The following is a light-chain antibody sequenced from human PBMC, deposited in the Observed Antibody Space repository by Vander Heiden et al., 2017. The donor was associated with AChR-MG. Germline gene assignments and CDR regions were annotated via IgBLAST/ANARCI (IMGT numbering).Light chain of an antibody. CDR2: SNN. V-gene: IGLV1-44*01. CDR3: AAWDDSLNGNWV. CDR1: SSNLGSNT. J-gene: IGLJ3*02. Sequence: SVLTPPPSASGTPGQRVTLSCSGSSSNLGSNTVNWYQQLPGTAPKILIYSNNQRPSGVPDRFSGSKSGTSASLAISELQSEDEADYYCAAWDDSLNGNWVFGGGTKLTVL.